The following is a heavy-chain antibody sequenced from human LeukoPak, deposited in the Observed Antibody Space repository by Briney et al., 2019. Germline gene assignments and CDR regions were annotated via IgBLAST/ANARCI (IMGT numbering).Heavy chain of an antibody. V-gene: IGHV3-23*01. CDR3: AKRIQSAMATGY. J-gene: IGHJ4*02. Sequence: GGSLRLSCAASGFTFSSYAMSWVRQAPGKGLEGVADINGSGSSTYYADSVKGRFTLSRDNSKNTLYLQMNSRRAEDTAVYYCAKRIQSAMATGYWGQGTLVTVSS. CDR1: GFTFSSYA. D-gene: IGHD5-18*01. CDR2: INGSGSST.